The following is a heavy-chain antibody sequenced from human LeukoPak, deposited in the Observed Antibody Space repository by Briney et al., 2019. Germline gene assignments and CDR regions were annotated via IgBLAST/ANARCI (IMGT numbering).Heavy chain of an antibody. V-gene: IGHV3-21*01. CDR3: AKDWYYDSSGYYFDY. D-gene: IGHD3-22*01. J-gene: IGHJ4*02. CDR1: GFSFSSYE. CDR2: ISSSSSYI. Sequence: GGSLRLSCAASGFSFSSYEMNWVRQAPGKGLEWVSSISSSSSYIYYADSVKGRFTISRDNAKNSLYLQMNSLRAEDTAVYYCAKDWYYDSSGYYFDYWGQGTLVTVSS.